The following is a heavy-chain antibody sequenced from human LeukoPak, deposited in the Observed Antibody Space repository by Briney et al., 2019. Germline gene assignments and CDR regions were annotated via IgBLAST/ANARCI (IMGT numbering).Heavy chain of an antibody. CDR3: ARAHYDISIGNYYYGMDV. CDR2: IIPIFGTA. CDR1: GGTFSSYA. D-gene: IGHD3-9*01. V-gene: IGHV1-69*13. Sequence: SVKVSCKASGGTFSSYAISWVRQAPGQGLEWMGGIIPIFGTANYAQKFQGRVTITADESTSTAYMELSSLRSEDTAVYYCARAHYDISIGNYYYGMDVWGKGTTVTVSS. J-gene: IGHJ6*04.